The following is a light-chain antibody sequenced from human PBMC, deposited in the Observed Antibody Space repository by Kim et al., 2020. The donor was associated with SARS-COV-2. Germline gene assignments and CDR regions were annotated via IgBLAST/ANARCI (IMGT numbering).Light chain of an antibody. Sequence: GKTLTISCTRSRGSIASNYVQWYQQRPGSAPTTVIYEDNQRPSGVPDRFSGSIDSSSNSASLTISGLKTEDEADYYCQSYDSSNQVFGGGTQLTVL. V-gene: IGLV6-57*03. CDR2: EDN. CDR1: RGSIASNY. CDR3: QSYDSSNQV. J-gene: IGLJ2*01.